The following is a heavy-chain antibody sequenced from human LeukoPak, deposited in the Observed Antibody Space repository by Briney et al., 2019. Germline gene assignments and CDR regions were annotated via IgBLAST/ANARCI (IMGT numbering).Heavy chain of an antibody. D-gene: IGHD3-3*01. Sequence: ASVKVSCKASGYTFTSYGISWVRQAPGQGLEWMGWISAYNGNTNYAQKLQGRVTMTTDTSTSTAYMELRSLRSDDTAVYYCARDALYPFWSGSRFDYWGQGTLVTVSS. CDR3: ARDALYPFWSGSRFDY. J-gene: IGHJ4*02. CDR2: ISAYNGNT. V-gene: IGHV1-18*01. CDR1: GYTFTSYG.